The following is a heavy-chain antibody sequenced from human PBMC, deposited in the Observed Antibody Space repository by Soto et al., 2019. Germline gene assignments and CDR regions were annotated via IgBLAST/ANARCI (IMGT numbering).Heavy chain of an antibody. D-gene: IGHD3-3*01. V-gene: IGHV4-31*03. J-gene: IGHJ4*02. CDR3: ARARRGLEWFYFDY. CDR2: IQYRGIT. CDR1: GDSISSGGFY. Sequence: SETLSLTCTVSGDSISSGGFYWSWIRQFPGKGLEWIGFIQYRGITDYNPSLKSRAIMSVDTSRNQFSLKLSSVTAADTAVYYCARARRGLEWFYFDYWGQGTLVTVSS.